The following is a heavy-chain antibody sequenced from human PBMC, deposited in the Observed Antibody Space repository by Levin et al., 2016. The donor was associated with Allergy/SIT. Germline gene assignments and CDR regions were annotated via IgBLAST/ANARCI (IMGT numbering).Heavy chain of an antibody. V-gene: IGHV1-8*01. J-gene: IGHJ4*02. Sequence: ASVKVYCKASGYTFTSYDINWVRQATGQGLEWMGWMNPNSGNTGYAQKFQGRVTMTRNTSISTAYMELSSLRSEDTAVYYCARVGRGYYYFDYWGQGTLVTVSS. CDR3: ARVGRGYYYFDY. D-gene: IGHD3-22*01. CDR2: MNPNSGNT. CDR1: GYTFTSYD.